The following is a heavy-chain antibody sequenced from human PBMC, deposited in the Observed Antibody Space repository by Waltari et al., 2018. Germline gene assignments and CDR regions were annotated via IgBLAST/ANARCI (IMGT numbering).Heavy chain of an antibody. V-gene: IGHV3-7*03. Sequence: EVQVVESGGGLVQPGGSLRLSCEGSGFTFSSYWMSWVRQAPGKGVGWVGNIKQDGSERNYVDSVKGRFTISRDNAKNSVFLQMISLRAEDTAVYYCLRDRRGPALFDSWGQGTLVTVSS. CDR1: GFTFSSYW. J-gene: IGHJ4*02. CDR3: LRDRRGPALFDS. D-gene: IGHD2-2*01. CDR2: IKQDGSER.